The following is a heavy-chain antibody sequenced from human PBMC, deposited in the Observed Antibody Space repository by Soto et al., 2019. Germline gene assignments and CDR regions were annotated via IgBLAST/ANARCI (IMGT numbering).Heavy chain of an antibody. CDR2: INPNSGGT. J-gene: IGHJ3*02. D-gene: IGHD2-2*01. V-gene: IGHV1-2*04. CDR1: GYTFTGYY. CDR3: ARGDIVVVPAANAFDI. Sequence: QVQLVQSGAEVKKPGASVKVSCKASGYTFTGYYMHWVRQAPGQGLEWMGWINPNSGGTNYAQKFQGWVTMTRDTXSXXAYMELSRLRSDDTAVYYCARGDIVVVPAANAFDIWGQGTMVTVSS.